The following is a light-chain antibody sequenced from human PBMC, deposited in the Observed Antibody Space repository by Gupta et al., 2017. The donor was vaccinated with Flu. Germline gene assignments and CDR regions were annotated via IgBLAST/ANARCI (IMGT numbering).Light chain of an antibody. J-gene: IGKJ4*01. CDR3: QQYAPNPPALT. Sequence: GERDTHNCKSSQSFCDSSNSKNYLAWYQQKPGQPPKLLIYWASSRDSGGPDRSSGSGAGTDFTLTISRRQAEDVAVYYCQQYAPNPPALTFGGGTKVEIK. CDR1: QSFCDSSNSKNY. CDR2: WAS. V-gene: IGKV4-1*01.